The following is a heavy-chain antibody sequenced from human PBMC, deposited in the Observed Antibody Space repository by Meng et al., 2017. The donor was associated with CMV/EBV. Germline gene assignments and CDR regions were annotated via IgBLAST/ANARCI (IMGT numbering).Heavy chain of an antibody. CDR2: IIPIFGTA. D-gene: IGHD2-2*01. CDR3: ARDRVVVPAASYGRWFDP. Sequence: SVKVSCKASGGTFSSYAISWVRQAPGQGLEWMGGIIPIFGTANYAQKFQGRVTITTDESTSTAYMELSSLRSEDTAVYYCARDRVVVPAASYGRWFDPWGQGTLVTVSS. V-gene: IGHV1-69*05. J-gene: IGHJ5*02. CDR1: GGTFSSYA.